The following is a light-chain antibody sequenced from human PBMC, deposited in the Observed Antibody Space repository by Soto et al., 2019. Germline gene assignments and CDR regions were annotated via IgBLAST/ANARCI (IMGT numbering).Light chain of an antibody. J-gene: IGLJ2*01. CDR3: QTWGTGIP. CDR1: SGHSRYT. CDR2: VESDGSH. Sequence: QLVLTQSPSAAASLGASVKLTCTLSSGHSRYTIAWHQKQPEKGPRYLMKVESDGSHSKGDGIPDRFSGSSSGAERYLIISGLQSEDEAAYYCQTWGTGIPFGGGTKLTVL. V-gene: IGLV4-69*01.